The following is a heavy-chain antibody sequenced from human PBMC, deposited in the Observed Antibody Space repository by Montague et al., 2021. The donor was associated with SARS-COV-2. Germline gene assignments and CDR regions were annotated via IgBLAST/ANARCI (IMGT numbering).Heavy chain of an antibody. Sequence: SETLSLTCTVSSGSISSSSYYWGWIRQPPGKGLEWIGSIYYSGSTYYNPSLKSRVTISVDTSRNQFSLKLSSVTAADTAVYYCARRPTSSITIFGLAQLREGFDFWGQGTLVTVSS. CDR1: SGSISSSSYY. CDR3: ARRPTSSITIFGLAQLREGFDF. J-gene: IGHJ4*02. D-gene: IGHD3-3*01. CDR2: IYYSGST. V-gene: IGHV4-39*01.